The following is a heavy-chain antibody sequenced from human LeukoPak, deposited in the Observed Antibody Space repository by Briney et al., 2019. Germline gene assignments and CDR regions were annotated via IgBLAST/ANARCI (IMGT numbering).Heavy chain of an antibody. Sequence: AGGTLRLSCAASGFTFSSYAMRWVHQAPGQELEWVTAISGSGGSEAYADSVKGRFTISRDNSKNTLYLQMNSLRAEATAVYYCAKDGYSSCCYFCFDPWGQGTLVTVSS. CDR2: ISGSGGSE. V-gene: IGHV3-23*01. CDR3: AKDGYSSCCYFCFDP. CDR1: GFTFSSYA. D-gene: IGHD6-13*01. J-gene: IGHJ5*02.